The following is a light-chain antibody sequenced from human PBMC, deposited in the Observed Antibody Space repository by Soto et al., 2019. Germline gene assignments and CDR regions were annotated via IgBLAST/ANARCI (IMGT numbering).Light chain of an antibody. CDR3: SSYAGGNNWV. J-gene: IGLJ3*02. CDR1: SSDVGGYNY. Sequence: QSALTQPPSASGSPGQSVTISCTGTSSDVGGYNYVSWYQQHPGKAPKLMIYEVSNRHPGVPDRSSGSKSGNAASLTVSGLQAEDEAEYYCSSYAGGNNWVFGGGTKLTVL. V-gene: IGLV2-8*01. CDR2: EVS.